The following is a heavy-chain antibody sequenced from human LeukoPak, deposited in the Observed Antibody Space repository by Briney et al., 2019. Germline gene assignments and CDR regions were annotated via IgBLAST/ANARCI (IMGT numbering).Heavy chain of an antibody. CDR2: IWYDGSNK. J-gene: IGHJ4*02. D-gene: IGHD5-24*01. CDR3: AREAMGTIPYFDY. V-gene: IGHV3-33*01. CDR1: GFSFSNHG. Sequence: GGSLRPSYAASGFSFSNHGMHWVRQAPGKGLEWVAVIWYDGSNKYYADSVKGRFTISRDNSKNTVYLQMNSLRAEDTAVYYCAREAMGTIPYFDYWGQGTLVTVSS.